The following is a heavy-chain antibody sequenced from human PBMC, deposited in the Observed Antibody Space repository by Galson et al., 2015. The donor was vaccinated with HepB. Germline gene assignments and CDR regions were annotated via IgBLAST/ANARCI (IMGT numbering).Heavy chain of an antibody. CDR2: IDPSDSYT. J-gene: IGHJ6*02. V-gene: IGHV5-10-1*01. Sequence: QSGAEVKKPGESLRISCKGSGYSLTTYWISWVRQMPGKGLEWMGRIDPSDSYTNYSPSFQGHVTISADKSISTAYLQWSSLKASDTPMYYCASMYYYDSSGYSTYYYYGMDVWGQGTTVTVSS. CDR3: ASMYYYDSSGYSTYYYYGMDV. D-gene: IGHD3-22*01. CDR1: GYSLTTYW.